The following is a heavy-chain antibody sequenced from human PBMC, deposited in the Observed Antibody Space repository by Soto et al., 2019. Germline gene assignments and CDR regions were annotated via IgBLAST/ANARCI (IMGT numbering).Heavy chain of an antibody. CDR2: ISSSSSYI. CDR3: ARDRDIWGWSYFDY. D-gene: IGHD2-15*01. V-gene: IGHV3-21*01. J-gene: IGHJ4*02. Sequence: EVQLVESGGGLVKPGGSLRLSCAASGFTFSSYSMNWVRQAPGKGLEWVSSISSSSSYIYYADSVKGRFTISRDNAKNSLYLQMNSLRAEDTAVYYCARDRDIWGWSYFDYWGQGTLVTVSS. CDR1: GFTFSSYS.